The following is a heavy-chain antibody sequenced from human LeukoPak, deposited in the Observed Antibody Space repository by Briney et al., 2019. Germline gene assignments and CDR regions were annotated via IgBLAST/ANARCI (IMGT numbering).Heavy chain of an antibody. CDR1: GFTVRSNY. D-gene: IGHD2-15*01. CDR2: ISGSGGST. J-gene: IGHJ5*02. CDR3: AKDIVVVVAASWFDP. Sequence: GGPRSLSGAASGFTVRSNYMSWFRQAPGKGLNWVSAISGSGGSTYYADSVKGRFTISRDNSKNTLYLQMNSLRAEDTAVYYCAKDIVVVVAASWFDPWGQGTLVTVSS. V-gene: IGHV3-23*01.